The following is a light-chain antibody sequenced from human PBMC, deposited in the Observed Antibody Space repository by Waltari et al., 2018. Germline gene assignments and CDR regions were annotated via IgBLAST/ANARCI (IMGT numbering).Light chain of an antibody. Sequence: DIQVTQSPSFLSASVGDTVTITCRASQGISSYLTWYQQRPGKAPKLLIYAASTLQSGVPSRFSGSGSGTEFTLTISSLQPEDSATYYCQQLYSYPLTFGQGTRLEIK. CDR1: QGISSY. CDR2: AAS. J-gene: IGKJ5*01. CDR3: QQLYSYPLT. V-gene: IGKV1-9*01.